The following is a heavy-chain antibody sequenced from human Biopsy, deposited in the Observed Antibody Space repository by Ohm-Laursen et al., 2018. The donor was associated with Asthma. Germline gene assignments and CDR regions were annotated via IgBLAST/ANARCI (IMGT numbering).Heavy chain of an antibody. Sequence: VSVKVSCKTSGYTFNSAGITWVRQAPGQGLEWMGWISVYNGNTKVAQKLQDRVIMITDTSTSTAYMELRSLRSDDTAVYFCARAVDYSHYYGIDVWGQGTTVTVS. CDR3: ARAVDYSHYYGIDV. V-gene: IGHV1-18*01. D-gene: IGHD3-10*01. J-gene: IGHJ6*02. CDR2: ISVYNGNT. CDR1: GYTFNSAG.